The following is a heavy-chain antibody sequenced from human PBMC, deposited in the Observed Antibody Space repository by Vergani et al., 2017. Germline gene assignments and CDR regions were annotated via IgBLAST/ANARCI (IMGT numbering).Heavy chain of an antibody. V-gene: IGHV4-31*03. CDR3: ARAGLPFYAFYMDV. CDR1: GDSIRSGVYY. CDR2: IYHTGTT. Sequence: QVQLQESGPGLVKPSQTLSLTCTVSGDSIRSGVYYWGWIRQHPGQGLEWIGYIYHTGTTYYNPSLRGRIKISVDTSKSQLSLKLTSVTAADTAVYCCARAGLPFYAFYMDVWGKGITVTVSS. D-gene: IGHD2/OR15-2a*01. J-gene: IGHJ6*03.